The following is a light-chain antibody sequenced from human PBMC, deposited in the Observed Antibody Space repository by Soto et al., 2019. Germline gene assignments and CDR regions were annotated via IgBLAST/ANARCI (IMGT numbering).Light chain of an antibody. CDR2: DAS. V-gene: IGKV3-15*01. J-gene: IGKJ2*01. CDR1: RSVGSN. CDR3: QHYGTSLYT. Sequence: EIVMTQSPATLSVSPGERVTLSCRASRSVGSNLAWYQQKPGQAPRLLIYDASTRATGLPARFSGSGSGTDFTLTISNLQSEDFAVYYCQHYGTSLYTFGQGTKLEIK.